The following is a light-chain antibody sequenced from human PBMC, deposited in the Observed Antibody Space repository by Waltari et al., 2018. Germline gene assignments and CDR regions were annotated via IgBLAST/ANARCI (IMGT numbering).Light chain of an antibody. J-gene: IGKJ1*01. CDR1: QSIRGS. Sequence: DIQITQSPSTLSASVGDRVTITCRASQSIRGSLAWYQQKPGKAPTILIYGASTLQRGVPSRFSGSGTGTEFTLTITSLQPDDFATYYCQQHYSRWTFGQGTRVEIK. CDR2: GAS. V-gene: IGKV1-5*03. CDR3: QQHYSRWT.